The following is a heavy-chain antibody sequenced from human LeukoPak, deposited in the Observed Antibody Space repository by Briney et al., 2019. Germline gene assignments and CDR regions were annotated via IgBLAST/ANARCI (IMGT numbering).Heavy chain of an antibody. Sequence: PSETLSLTCTVSGGSISSYYWSWIRQPPGKGLEWIAYIYYSGSTNYNPSLKSRVTISVDTSKNQFSLKLSSVTAADTAVYYCARTLSSGATSPWGQGTLVTVSP. V-gene: IGHV4-59*08. CDR1: GGSISSYY. J-gene: IGHJ5*02. CDR2: IYYSGST. D-gene: IGHD1-26*01. CDR3: ARTLSSGATSP.